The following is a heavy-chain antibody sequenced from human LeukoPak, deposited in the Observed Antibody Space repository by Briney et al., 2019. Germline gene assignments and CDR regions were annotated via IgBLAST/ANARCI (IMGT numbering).Heavy chain of an antibody. Sequence: ASVKVSCKASGYTFTTYAIHWVRQAPGQRLEWLGWINTGNGDTRYSQTFQGRVTITWDTSASTAYMELSSLRPEDTAMYYCARDMGSGSLHYWGQGTLVTVSS. J-gene: IGHJ4*02. CDR3: ARDMGSGSLHY. V-gene: IGHV1-3*04. CDR2: INTGNGDT. CDR1: GYTFTTYA. D-gene: IGHD1-26*01.